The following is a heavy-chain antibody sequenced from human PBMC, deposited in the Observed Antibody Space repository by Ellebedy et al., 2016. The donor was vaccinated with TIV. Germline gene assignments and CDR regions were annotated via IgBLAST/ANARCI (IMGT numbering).Heavy chain of an antibody. D-gene: IGHD7-27*01. CDR3: ARTGDRGRAFDY. CDR1: VDSVSRNSAA. Sequence: SQTLSLTCXISVDSVSRNSAAWNWNRQSSSRGLEWLGRTYYSSKWSNDYAVSVKSRITINPDTSKNHFSLQLNSVTPEDTAVYYCARTGDRGRAFDYWGQGTLVTVSS. J-gene: IGHJ4*02. CDR2: TYYSSKWSN. V-gene: IGHV6-1*01.